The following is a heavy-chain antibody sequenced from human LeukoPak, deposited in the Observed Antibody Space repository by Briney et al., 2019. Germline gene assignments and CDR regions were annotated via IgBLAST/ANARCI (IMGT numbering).Heavy chain of an antibody. CDR1: GGSFSGYY. CDR2: INHSGST. V-gene: IGHV4-34*01. D-gene: IGHD6-19*01. CDR3: ARGAWLETYRWFDP. Sequence: SETLSLTCAAYGGSFSGYYWSWIRQPPGKGLEWIGEINHSGSTNYNPSLKSRVTISVDTSENQFSLKLSSVTAADTAVYYCARGAWLETYRWFDPWGQGTLVTVSS. J-gene: IGHJ5*02.